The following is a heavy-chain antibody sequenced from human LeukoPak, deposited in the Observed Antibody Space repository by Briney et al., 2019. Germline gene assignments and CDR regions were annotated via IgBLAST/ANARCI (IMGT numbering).Heavy chain of an antibody. J-gene: IGHJ5*02. D-gene: IGHD3-10*01. CDR1: GGSISSYY. Sequence: SETLSLTCTVSGGSISSYYWSWIRQPPGKGLEWIGYIYYSGSTNYNPSLKSRVTTSVDTSKNQFSLKLSSVTAADTAVYYCARHRSTMVRGVLYNWFDPWGQGTLVTVSS. CDR2: IYYSGST. V-gene: IGHV4-59*08. CDR3: ARHRSTMVRGVLYNWFDP.